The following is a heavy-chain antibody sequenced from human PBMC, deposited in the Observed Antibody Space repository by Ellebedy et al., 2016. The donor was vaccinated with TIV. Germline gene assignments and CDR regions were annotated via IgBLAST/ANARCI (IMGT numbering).Heavy chain of an antibody. CDR3: ARDLEWLSYPMDV. Sequence: ASVKVSCKASGYTFTNYGISWVRQAPGQGLQWMGWISAYNGNTHYAQKLQGRVTMTRDTSISTAYMELSRLRSDDTAVYYCARDLEWLSYPMDVWGQGTTVTVSS. V-gene: IGHV1-18*01. CDR1: GYTFTNYG. D-gene: IGHD3-3*01. J-gene: IGHJ6*02. CDR2: ISAYNGNT.